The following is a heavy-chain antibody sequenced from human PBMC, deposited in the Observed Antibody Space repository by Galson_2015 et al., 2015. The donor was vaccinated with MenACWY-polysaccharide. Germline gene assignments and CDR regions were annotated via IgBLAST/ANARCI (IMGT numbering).Heavy chain of an antibody. CDR1: GGSFSGYY. Sequence: SETLSLTCAVYGGSFSGYYWSWIRQPPGKGLEWIGEMNHSGSTNCNPSLKSRVTISVDTSKNQFSLRLTSVTAADTAVYYCARGVGARSRFGLWGQGTLVSVSS. V-gene: IGHV4-34*01. D-gene: IGHD1-26*01. J-gene: IGHJ5*02. CDR2: MNHSGST. CDR3: ARGVGARSRFGL.